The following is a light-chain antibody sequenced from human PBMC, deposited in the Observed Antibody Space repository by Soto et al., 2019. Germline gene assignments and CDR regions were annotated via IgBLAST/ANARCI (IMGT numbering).Light chain of an antibody. CDR2: EVI. Sequence: QSVLTQPASVSGSPGQSITISCTGTSSDVGGYNYVSWYQQYPGKAPKLMIYEVINRPSGVSNRFSGSKSGNTASLTISGLQAEDEADYYCISYTSSSTLLFGGGTKVTVL. CDR3: ISYTSSSTLL. CDR1: SSDVGGYNY. V-gene: IGLV2-14*01. J-gene: IGLJ2*01.